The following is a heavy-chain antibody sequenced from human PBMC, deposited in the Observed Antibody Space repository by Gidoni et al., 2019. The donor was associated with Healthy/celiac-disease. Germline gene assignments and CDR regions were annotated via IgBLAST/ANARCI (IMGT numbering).Heavy chain of an antibody. CDR2: ISDDGSNK. V-gene: IGHV3-30*04. CDR1: VFTFSSYA. CDR3: ARAGPVRSGQNNWFDP. D-gene: IGHD3-3*01. J-gene: IGHJ5*02. Sequence: QVQLVESGGGVVQPGMSLRLPCASSVFTFSSYAMHWVRQAPGKGLEWVAVISDDGSNKYYADSVKGRFTISRDNSKTTLYLQMNSLSAEDTAVYYCARAGPVRSGQNNWFDPWGQGPLVTVSS.